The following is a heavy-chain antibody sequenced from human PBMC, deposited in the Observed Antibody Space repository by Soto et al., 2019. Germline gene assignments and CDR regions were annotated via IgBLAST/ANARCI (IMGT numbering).Heavy chain of an antibody. J-gene: IGHJ5*02. CDR2: INHSGST. CDR3: ARGRFVYSWFDP. Sequence: SETLSLTCAVYGGCFSGYYWSWIRQPPGKGLEWIGEINHSGSTTYNPSLKSRVTISVDTSKNQFSLKLSSVTAADTAVYYCARGRFVYSWFDPWGQGTLVTVS. V-gene: IGHV4-34*01. CDR1: GGCFSGYY. D-gene: IGHD2-15*01.